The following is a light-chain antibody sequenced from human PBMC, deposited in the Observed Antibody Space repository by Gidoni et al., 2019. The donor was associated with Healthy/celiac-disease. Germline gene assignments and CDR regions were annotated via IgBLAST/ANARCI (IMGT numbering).Light chain of an antibody. CDR2: EVS. CDR1: RSDVGGYNY. CDR3: SSYTSSSTLV. Sequence: QYALTQPASVSGSPGQSLTISCTGTRSDVGGYNYVSWYQQHPGKAPKLMIYEVSNRPSGVSNRFSGSKSGNTASLTISGLQAEDEADYYCSSYTSSSTLVFGGGTKLTVL. V-gene: IGLV2-14*01. J-gene: IGLJ3*02.